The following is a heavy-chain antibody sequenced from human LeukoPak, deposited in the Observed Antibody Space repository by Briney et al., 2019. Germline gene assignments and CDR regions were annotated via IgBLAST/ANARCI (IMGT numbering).Heavy chain of an antibody. Sequence: ASETLSLTCTVSGGSISDNNWSWIRQPPGEGLEWIGDIYDSGSTNYNPSLKSRVTISVDTSKNQVSLKLSSVTAADTAVYYCARGGYYFAYWGQGTVVTVSS. V-gene: IGHV4-59*01. CDR2: IYDSGST. CDR1: GGSISDNN. CDR3: ARGGYYFAY. J-gene: IGHJ4*02.